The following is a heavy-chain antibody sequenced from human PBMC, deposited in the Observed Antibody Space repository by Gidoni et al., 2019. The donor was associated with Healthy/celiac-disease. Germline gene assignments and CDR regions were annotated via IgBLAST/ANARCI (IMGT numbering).Heavy chain of an antibody. J-gene: IGHJ5*02. CDR3: ARESGIVVVPAAPNWFDP. Sequence: QVQLVQSGAEVKKPGSSVKVSCKASGGTFSSYAIRWLRQAPGQGLEWMGGFIPNFGTANYAQKFQGRVTITADKSTSTAYMELSSLRAEDTAVDYWARESGIVVVPAAPNWFDPWGQGTLVTVSS. CDR2: FIPNFGTA. D-gene: IGHD2-2*01. V-gene: IGHV1-69*06. CDR1: GGTFSSYA.